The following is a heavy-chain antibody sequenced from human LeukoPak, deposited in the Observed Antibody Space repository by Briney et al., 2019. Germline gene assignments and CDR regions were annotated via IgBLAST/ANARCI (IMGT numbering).Heavy chain of an antibody. J-gene: IGHJ4*02. V-gene: IGHV3-7*01. CDR1: GFTFSSYW. D-gene: IGHD2-8*01. CDR3: ARGVPLGYCTYGVCYPPYYFDY. CDR2: IKQDGSEK. Sequence: QAGGSLRLSCAASGFTFSSYWMSWVRQAPGKGLEWVANIKQDGSEKYYVDSVKGRFTISRDNAKNSLYLQMNSLRAEDTAVYYCARGVPLGYCTYGVCYPPYYFDYWGQGTLVTASS.